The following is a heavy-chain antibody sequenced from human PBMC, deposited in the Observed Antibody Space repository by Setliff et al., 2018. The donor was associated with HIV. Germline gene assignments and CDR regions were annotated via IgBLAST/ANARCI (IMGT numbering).Heavy chain of an antibody. D-gene: IGHD3-10*01. CDR3: AKRRGSGTLYDAFDP. V-gene: IGHV4-59*08. CDR1: GGSLRTFH. Sequence: SETLSLTCTVSGGSLRTFHWTWLRQAPGKGLEWLGHLYDVGVTNYNPSLKNRVTISLDASQTRCSLTLASVTATDTAVYFCAKRRGSGTLYDAFDPWGQGILVTVS. J-gene: IGHJ5*02. CDR2: LYDVGVT.